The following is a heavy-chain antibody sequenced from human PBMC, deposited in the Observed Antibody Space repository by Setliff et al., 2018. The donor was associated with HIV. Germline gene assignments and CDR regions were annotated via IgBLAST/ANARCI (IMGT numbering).Heavy chain of an antibody. D-gene: IGHD2-8*02. CDR3: ARVFWYGLPQIYYYMDV. CDR1: GFRFSTYW. V-gene: IGHV3-7*01. CDR2: IKQDGSEK. J-gene: IGHJ6*03. Sequence: GGSLRLSCAASGFRFSTYWMTWVRQAPGKGLEWVANIKQDGSEKYYVDSVEGRFTLSKDNAKNSLYLQMNSLRAEDTAVYYCARVFWYGLPQIYYYMDVWGKGTTVTVSS.